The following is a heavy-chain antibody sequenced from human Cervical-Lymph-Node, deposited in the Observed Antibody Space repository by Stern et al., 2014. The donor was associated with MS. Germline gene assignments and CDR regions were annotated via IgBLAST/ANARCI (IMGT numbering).Heavy chain of an antibody. Sequence: HVQLQESGPGLVKPSETLSLTCSVSGDSITGYCWNWIRQPPGKGLEWIGYVSYSGKTNYNPSLKSRVTISVDTSKNQFSLELTSVTAADTAMYYCARGSWLQSPFDSWGQGNLVTVSS. CDR1: GDSITGYC. V-gene: IGHV4-59*01. D-gene: IGHD5-24*01. J-gene: IGHJ4*02. CDR2: VSYSGKT. CDR3: ARGSWLQSPFDS.